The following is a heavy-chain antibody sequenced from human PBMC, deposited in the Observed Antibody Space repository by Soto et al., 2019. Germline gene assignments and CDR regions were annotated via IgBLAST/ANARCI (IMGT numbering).Heavy chain of an antibody. J-gene: IGHJ4*01. D-gene: IGHD3-22*01. V-gene: IGHV1-69*01. CDR2: IIPIFVPA. CDR1: GGTFISSA. Sequence: QVQLVQSGAAVKKPGSSVKVSCKASGGTFISSAISWVRQAPGQGLEWMGGIIPIFVPATYAKKFQGRVTITADESTSTAYMELSSLSSEDTAVYYCASRKDYYDSSGYYRPRYFDYWGQGTLVTVSS. CDR3: ASRKDYYDSSGYYRPRYFDY.